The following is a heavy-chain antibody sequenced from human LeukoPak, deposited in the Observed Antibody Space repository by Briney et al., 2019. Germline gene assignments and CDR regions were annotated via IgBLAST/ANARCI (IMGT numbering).Heavy chain of an antibody. J-gene: IGHJ5*02. CDR1: GFTVSRTY. CDR2: IYEGGDI. CDR3: AKRRHYYGSGDYYRDP. D-gene: IGHD3-10*01. Sequence: GGSLRLSCAALGFTVSRTYIRWVRQAPGKGLEWVSVIYEGGDIYYADSVRGRFAISRDSSKNTVYLQMNGLRAEDTAVYYCAKRRHYYGSGDYYRDPWGQGTLVTVSS. V-gene: IGHV3-66*04.